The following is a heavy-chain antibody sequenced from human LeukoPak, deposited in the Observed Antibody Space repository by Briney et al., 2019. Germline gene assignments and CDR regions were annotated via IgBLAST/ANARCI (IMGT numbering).Heavy chain of an antibody. V-gene: IGHV3-48*03. J-gene: IGHJ4*02. CDR3: AYLRYSSSWSRGDIDY. D-gene: IGHD6-13*01. Sequence: GGSLRLSCAASGFTFSSYEMNWVRQAPGKGLEWVSYISSSGSTIYYADSVKGRFTISRDNAKNSLYLQMNSLRAEDTAVYYCAYLRYSSSWSRGDIDYWGQGTLVTVSS. CDR1: GFTFSSYE. CDR2: ISSSGSTI.